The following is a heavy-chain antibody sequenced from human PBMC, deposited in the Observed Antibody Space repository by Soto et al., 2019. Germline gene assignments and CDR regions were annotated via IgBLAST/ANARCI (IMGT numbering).Heavy chain of an antibody. CDR1: GGTFSSYT. J-gene: IGHJ3*02. D-gene: IGHD2-15*01. CDR2: IIPILGIA. V-gene: IGHV1-69*02. CDR3: ARGYCSGCSCYSFSDAFDI. Sequence: QVQLVQSGAEVKKPGSSVKVSCKASGGTFSSYTISWVRQAPGQGLEWMGRIIPILGIANYAQKFQGRVTITADKSTSTAYMELSSLRSEDTAVYYCARGYCSGCSCYSFSDAFDIWGQGTMVTVSS.